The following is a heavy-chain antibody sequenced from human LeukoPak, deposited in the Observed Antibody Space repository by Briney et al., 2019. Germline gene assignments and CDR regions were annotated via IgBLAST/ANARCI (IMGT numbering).Heavy chain of an antibody. V-gene: IGHV4-30-4*08. CDR2: IYYSGST. Sequence: SQTLSLTCTVSGGSISSGDYYWSWIRQPPGKGLEWIGYIYYSGSTYYNPSLKSRVTISVDTSKNQFSLKLSSVTAADTAVYYCASLAYCGGDCYSGAFDIWGQGTMVTVSS. CDR1: GGSISSGDYY. CDR3: ASLAYCGGDCYSGAFDI. D-gene: IGHD2-21*02. J-gene: IGHJ3*02.